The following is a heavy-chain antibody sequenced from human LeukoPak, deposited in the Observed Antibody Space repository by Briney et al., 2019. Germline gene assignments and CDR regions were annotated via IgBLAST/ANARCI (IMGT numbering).Heavy chain of an antibody. CDR2: IYYSGST. CDR3: ARDVDPPNNWFDP. CDR1: GGSISSGDYY. Sequence: SETLSLTCTVSGGSISSGDYYWSWIRQPPGKGLEWIGHIYYSGSTYYNPSLKSRVTISVDTSKNQFSLKLSSVTAADTAVYYCARDVDPPNNWFDPWGQGTLVTVSS. D-gene: IGHD5-12*01. V-gene: IGHV4-30-4*08. J-gene: IGHJ5*02.